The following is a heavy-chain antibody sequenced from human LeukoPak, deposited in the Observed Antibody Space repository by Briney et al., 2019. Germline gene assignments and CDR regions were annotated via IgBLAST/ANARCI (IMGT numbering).Heavy chain of an antibody. J-gene: IGHJ3*02. CDR1: GYTFTGYY. CDR2: INPNSGGT. D-gene: IGHD2/OR15-2a*01. Sequence: AAVKVSCKASGYTFTGYYMHWVRQAPGQGLEWMGWINPNSGGTNYAQKFQGRVTMTRDTSISTAYMELSRLRSDDTAVYYCARSASMTSNAFDIWGQGTMVTVSS. CDR3: ARSASMTSNAFDI. V-gene: IGHV1-2*02.